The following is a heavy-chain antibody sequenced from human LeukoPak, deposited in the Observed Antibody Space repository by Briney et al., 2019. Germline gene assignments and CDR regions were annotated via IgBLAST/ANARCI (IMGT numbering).Heavy chain of an antibody. Sequence: GGSLRLSCAASGFTFSSYAMSWDRQAPGKGLEWVSAISGSGGSTYYADSVKGRFTISRDNSKNMLYLQVSSLRAEDTAVYYCAKGSSSLRYFYDMDVWGQGTTVIVSS. CDR3: AKGSSSLRYFYDMDV. J-gene: IGHJ6*02. CDR2: ISGSGGST. CDR1: GFTFSSYA. V-gene: IGHV3-23*01. D-gene: IGHD6-6*01.